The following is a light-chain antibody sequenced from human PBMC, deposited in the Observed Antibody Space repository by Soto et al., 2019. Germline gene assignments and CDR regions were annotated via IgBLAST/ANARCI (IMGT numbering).Light chain of an antibody. J-gene: IGLJ1*01. CDR1: SSDVGGYNY. CDR2: DVS. CDR3: SSYTSSSTLYV. Sequence: QSALTQPACVSGSPGQSSTISFTGTSSDVGGYNYVSWYQHHPGKAPKLMIYDVSNRPSGVSNRFSGSKSANTASLTISGLQAEDDADYYCSSYTSSSTLYVFGTGTKLTVL. V-gene: IGLV2-14*01.